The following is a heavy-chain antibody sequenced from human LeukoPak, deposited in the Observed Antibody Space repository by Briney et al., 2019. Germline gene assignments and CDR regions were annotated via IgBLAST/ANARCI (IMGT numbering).Heavy chain of an antibody. CDR2: IYYSGST. V-gene: IGHV4-39*01. D-gene: IGHD4-17*01. CDR1: GGSISRSSYF. Sequence: SETLSLTCTVSGGSISRSSYFWGWIRQPPGKGLEWIGSIYYSGSTYYNPSLESRVTTSVDTSNNQFSLKLSSVTATDTAVYYCASPSGGDYLPWGQGTLVTVSS. J-gene: IGHJ5*02. CDR3: ASPSGGDYLP.